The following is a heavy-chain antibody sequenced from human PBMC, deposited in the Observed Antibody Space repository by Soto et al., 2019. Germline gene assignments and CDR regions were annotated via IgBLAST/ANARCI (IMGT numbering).Heavy chain of an antibody. Sequence: QVQLQESGPGLVKPSETLSLTCTVSGGSVSSGSYYWTWIRQPPGKGLEWIGYIYYSGSTNYNPSLKSRVTISVGTSKNQFSLKPSSVTAADTAVYYCARDLSLDIWGQGTMVTVSS. CDR1: GGSVSSGSYY. D-gene: IGHD3-16*02. CDR2: IYYSGST. V-gene: IGHV4-61*01. J-gene: IGHJ3*02. CDR3: ARDLSLDI.